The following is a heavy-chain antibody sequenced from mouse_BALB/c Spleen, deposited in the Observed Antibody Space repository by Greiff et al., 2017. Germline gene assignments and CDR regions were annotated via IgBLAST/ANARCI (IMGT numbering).Heavy chain of an antibody. V-gene: IGHV1S81*02. CDR3: ARKADGNPWFAY. Sequence: QVQLQQSGAELVKPGASVKLSCKASGYTFTSYWMHWVKQRPGQGLEWIGEINPSNGRTNYNEKFKSKATLTVDKSSSTAYMQLSSLTSEDSAVYYCARKADGNPWFAYWGQGTLVTVSA. J-gene: IGHJ3*01. CDR1: GYTFTSYW. D-gene: IGHD2-1*01. CDR2: INPSNGRT.